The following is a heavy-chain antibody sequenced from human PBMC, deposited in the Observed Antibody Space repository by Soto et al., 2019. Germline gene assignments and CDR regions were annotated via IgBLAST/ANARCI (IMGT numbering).Heavy chain of an antibody. Sequence: GGSLRLSCAASGFTFSNYGMSWVRQAPGKGLEWVSAISGSGSGTFYADSVKGRFAISRDKSKNTLYLQMNSLRAEDTALYYCAKDFRSIAVAGHFDYWGQGTLVTVSS. CDR2: ISGSGSGT. J-gene: IGHJ4*02. D-gene: IGHD6-19*01. V-gene: IGHV3-23*01. CDR3: AKDFRSIAVAGHFDY. CDR1: GFTFSNYG.